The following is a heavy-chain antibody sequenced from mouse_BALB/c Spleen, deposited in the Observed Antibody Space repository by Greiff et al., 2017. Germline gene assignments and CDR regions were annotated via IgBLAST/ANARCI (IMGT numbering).Heavy chain of an antibody. CDR3: ARWDTVPPWFAY. Sequence: QVQLKQSGAELAKPGASVKMSCKASGYTFTSYWMHWVKQRPGQGLEWIGYINPSTGYTEYNQKFKDKATLTADKSSSTAYMQLSSLTSEDSAVYYCARWDTVPPWFAYWGQGTLVTVSA. J-gene: IGHJ3*01. CDR1: GYTFTSYW. V-gene: IGHV1-7*01. D-gene: IGHD1-1*01. CDR2: INPSTGYT.